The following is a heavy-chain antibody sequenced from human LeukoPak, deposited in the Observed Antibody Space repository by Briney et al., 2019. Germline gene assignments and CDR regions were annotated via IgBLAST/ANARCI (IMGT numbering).Heavy chain of an antibody. CDR3: AKGLTYTSSWYALPDFDS. Sequence: GGSLRLSCAASGFTFSSYAMSWVRQAPGKGPEWVSGISGSGSSTYYADSVKGRFTISRDNSKNTLYLQMNSLRAEDTAVYYCAKGLTYTSSWYALPDFDSWGQGTLVTVSS. V-gene: IGHV3-23*01. D-gene: IGHD6-13*01. CDR1: GFTFSSYA. J-gene: IGHJ4*02. CDR2: ISGSGSST.